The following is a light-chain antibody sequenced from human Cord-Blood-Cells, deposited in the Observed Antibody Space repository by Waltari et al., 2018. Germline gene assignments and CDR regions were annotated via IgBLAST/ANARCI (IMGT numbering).Light chain of an antibody. CDR3: CAYAGSSTYVV. CDR1: SSDVGSYNL. CDR2: EAS. V-gene: IGLV2-23*01. J-gene: IGLJ2*01. Sequence: QSALTQPAAVSGLPGQSSTIPCTGTSSDVGSYNLVSWYHQHPGNAPKLLIYEASRRRSGVSNRFPGSKSGNTAPLTISGLQAEDEADDCGCAYAGSSTYVVVGGGTKLTVL.